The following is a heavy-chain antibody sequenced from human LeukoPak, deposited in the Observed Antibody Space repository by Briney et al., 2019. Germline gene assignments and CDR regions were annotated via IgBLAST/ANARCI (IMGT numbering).Heavy chain of an antibody. D-gene: IGHD5-18*01. CDR1: GCSFITYY. J-gene: IGHJ6*02. CDR2: IDPSDCYT. CDR3: ARRGRVRGDTYAIMANNTHNGMDV. V-gene: IGHV5-10-1*01. Sequence: GEALKISSKGSGCSFITYYISRGRRMPGKGGEWMGRIDPSDCYTNYSPSFQGHVTFSTAKSISTAYLQWSSLKASDTATYFCARRGRVRGDTYAIMANNTHNGMDVWGQGTKVTVSS.